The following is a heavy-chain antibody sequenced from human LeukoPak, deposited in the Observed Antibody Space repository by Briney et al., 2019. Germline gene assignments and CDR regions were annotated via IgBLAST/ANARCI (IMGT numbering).Heavy chain of an antibody. Sequence: ASVKVSCKASGYTFTSYGISWVRQAPGQGLEWMGWISAYNGNTNYAQKLQGRVTMTTDTSTSTAYMELRSLRSDDTAVYYCARTSPSIAAAGSYYYYYYMDVWGKGTTVTVSS. D-gene: IGHD6-13*01. J-gene: IGHJ6*03. CDR2: ISAYNGNT. CDR3: ARTSPSIAAAGSYYYYYYMDV. V-gene: IGHV1-18*01. CDR1: GYTFTSYG.